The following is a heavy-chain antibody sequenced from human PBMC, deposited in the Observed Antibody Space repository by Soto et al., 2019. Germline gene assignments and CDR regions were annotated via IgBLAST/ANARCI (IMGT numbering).Heavy chain of an antibody. D-gene: IGHD6-6*01. J-gene: IGHJ4*02. V-gene: IGHV1-2*04. CDR1: GYTFTGYY. CDR2: INPNSGGT. CDR3: AREIPYSSSSPLDY. Sequence: GASVKVSCKASGYTFTGYYMHWVRQAPGQGLKWMGWINPNSGGTNYAQKFQGWVTMTRDTSISTAYMELSRLRSDDTAVYYCAREIPYSSSSPLDYWGQGTLVTSPQ.